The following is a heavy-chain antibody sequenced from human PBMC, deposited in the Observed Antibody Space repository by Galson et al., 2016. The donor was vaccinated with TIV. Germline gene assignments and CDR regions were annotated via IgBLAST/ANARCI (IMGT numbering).Heavy chain of an antibody. D-gene: IGHD6-13*01. V-gene: IGHV3-7*01. CDR3: ARVSSWYYVDF. CDR1: GFIFGDYW. J-gene: IGHJ4*02. Sequence: SLRLSCAASGFIFGDYWMSWVRQAPGKGLGWVANIKEDGSEKYYVDSVTGRFTVSRDNAKESLFLQMDSLRVEDTAVYYCARVSSWYYVDFWGQGTLITVSS. CDR2: IKEDGSEK.